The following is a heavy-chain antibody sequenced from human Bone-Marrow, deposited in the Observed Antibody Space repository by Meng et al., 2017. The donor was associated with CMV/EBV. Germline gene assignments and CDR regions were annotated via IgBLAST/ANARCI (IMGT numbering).Heavy chain of an antibody. Sequence: ASVKVSCKASGYTFIDYYMHWLRHTPGQGLEWMGWIHPERGGTKYAENFQGRVTMTRDTSNSTAYMELSSLRSYDTAVYYCAREPQSAWFDTWGQGTRVTGSS. J-gene: IGHJ5*02. CDR3: AREPQSAWFDT. CDR2: IHPERGGT. V-gene: IGHV1-2*02. CDR1: GYTFIDYY.